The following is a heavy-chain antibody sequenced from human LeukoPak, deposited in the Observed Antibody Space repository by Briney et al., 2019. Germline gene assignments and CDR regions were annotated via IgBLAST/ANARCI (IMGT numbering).Heavy chain of an antibody. Sequence: GSLRLSCAASGFTVSSNYMSWVRQAPGKGLEWVSVIYSGGSTYYADSVKGRFTISRDNSKNTLYLQMNSLRAEDTAVYYCAREQWPNWFDPWGQGTLVTVSS. J-gene: IGHJ5*02. V-gene: IGHV3-66*01. CDR2: IYSGGST. CDR1: GFTVSSNY. CDR3: AREQWPNWFDP. D-gene: IGHD2-8*01.